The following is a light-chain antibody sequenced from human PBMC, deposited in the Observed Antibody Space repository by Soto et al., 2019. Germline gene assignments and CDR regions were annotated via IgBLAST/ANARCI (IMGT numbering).Light chain of an antibody. V-gene: IGKV1-5*01. CDR3: QQYHSSSYT. CDR2: DAS. CDR1: QSIGTW. Sequence: DIPITESPSTVSASDGDRLSFTCRASQSIGTWLAWYQQRPGKAPKLLIFDASSLESGVPSRFSGSGSGTEFILTISSLQPDDFATYYCQQYHSSSYTFGQGTRLAIK. J-gene: IGKJ5*01.